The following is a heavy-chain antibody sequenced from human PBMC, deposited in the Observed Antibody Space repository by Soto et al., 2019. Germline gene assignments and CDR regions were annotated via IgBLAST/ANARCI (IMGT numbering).Heavy chain of an antibody. CDR3: ARGMATITHDAFDI. J-gene: IGHJ3*02. D-gene: IGHD5-12*01. Sequence: ASVKVSCKASGYTFTSYAMHWVRQAPGQRLEWMGWMNPSNGHTGYAQKFQGRVTITADESTSTAYMELSSLRSEDTAVYYCARGMATITHDAFDIWGQGTMVTVSS. V-gene: IGHV1-3*01. CDR2: MNPSNGHT. CDR1: GYTFTSYA.